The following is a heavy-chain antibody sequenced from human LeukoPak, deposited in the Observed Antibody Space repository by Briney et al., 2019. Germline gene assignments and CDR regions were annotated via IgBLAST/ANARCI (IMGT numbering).Heavy chain of an antibody. CDR1: GFTFSSYG. CDR3: AREGPRGNSQFDY. D-gene: IGHD2/OR15-2a*01. CDR2: IWYDGSNK. V-gene: IGHV3-33*01. Sequence: GRSLRLSCAASGFTFSSYGMHWVRQAPGKGLEWVALIWYDGSNKYYADSVKGRLTISGDNSKNTLYLQVNSLRAEDTAVYYCAREGPRGNSQFDYWGQGTLVTVSS. J-gene: IGHJ4*02.